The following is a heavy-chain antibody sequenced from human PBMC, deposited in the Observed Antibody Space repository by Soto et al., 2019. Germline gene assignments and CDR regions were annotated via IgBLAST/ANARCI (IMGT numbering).Heavy chain of an antibody. CDR3: SSRTRYTSVVFGGMDV. D-gene: IGHD1-20*01. Sequence: ESLKISCKGSGYSFTNYWISWVRQMPGKGLEWMGRIDPSDSYINYSPSFEGDVIISADKSISTAYLQWSSLKASDSAMYFCSSRTRYTSVVFGGMDVWVQGTTGTLS. J-gene: IGHJ6*02. CDR1: GYSFTNYW. CDR2: IDPSDSYI. V-gene: IGHV5-10-1*01.